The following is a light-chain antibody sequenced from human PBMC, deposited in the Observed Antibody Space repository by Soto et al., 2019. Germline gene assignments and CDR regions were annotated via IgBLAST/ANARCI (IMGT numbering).Light chain of an antibody. V-gene: IGKV1D-12*01. J-gene: IGKJ4*02. CDR2: GAS. CDR3: QQGNTFPLT. Sequence: DIQMTQSPSSVSAFVGDRVTITCRASQGISNWLAWYQQKPGEAPKLLIYGASSFHSGVPSRFSGSGSETDFTLTISSLQPEDCASYFCQQGNTFPLTFGGGTKVEMK. CDR1: QGISNW.